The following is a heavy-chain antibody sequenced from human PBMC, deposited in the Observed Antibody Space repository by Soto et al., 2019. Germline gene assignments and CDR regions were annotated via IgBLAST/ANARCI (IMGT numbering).Heavy chain of an antibody. J-gene: IGHJ3*02. V-gene: IGHV3-23*01. D-gene: IGHD2-15*01. CDR3: AKAAYCSGGSCKVAFGI. CDR1: GFPFSDSA. Sequence: EVQLLESGGGLVQPGGSLRLSCADSGFPFSDSAMSWVRQAPGKGLEWVSSLSGSGGNTYYADSVKGRFTISRDNSKNTLYRQMNSLIAEDTAVYYCAKAAYCSGGSCKVAFGILGQGTMGTVSS. CDR2: LSGSGGNT.